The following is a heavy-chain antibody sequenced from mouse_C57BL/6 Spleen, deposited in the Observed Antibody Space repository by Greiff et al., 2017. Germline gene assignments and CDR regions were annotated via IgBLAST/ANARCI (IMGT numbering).Heavy chain of an antibody. J-gene: IGHJ2*01. CDR3: VRHAFYGNYLDY. D-gene: IGHD2-10*01. CDR2: IRSKSNNYAT. V-gene: IGHV10-1*01. Sequence: EAGGGLVQPKGSLKLSCAASGFSFNTYAMNWVRQAPGKGLEWVARIRSKSNNYATYYADSVKDRFTISRDDSESMLYLQMNNLKTEDTAMYYCVRHAFYGNYLDYWGQGTTLTVSS. CDR1: GFSFNTYA.